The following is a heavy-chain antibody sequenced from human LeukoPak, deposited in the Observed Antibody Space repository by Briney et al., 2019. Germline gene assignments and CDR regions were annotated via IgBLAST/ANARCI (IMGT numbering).Heavy chain of an antibody. CDR3: AKDRPNYYDSSGHYYRRDGDY. CDR2: ISGSGSLT. CDR1: GFTFSTDA. V-gene: IGHV3-23*01. J-gene: IGHJ4*02. D-gene: IGHD3-22*01. Sequence: GGSLRLSCAASGFTFSTDAMSWFRQAPGKGLEWVSSISGSGSLTYYAGSVKGRFTISRDNSKNTLYLQMNSLRVEDTAVYYCAKDRPNYYDSSGHYYRRDGDYWGQGTLVTVSS.